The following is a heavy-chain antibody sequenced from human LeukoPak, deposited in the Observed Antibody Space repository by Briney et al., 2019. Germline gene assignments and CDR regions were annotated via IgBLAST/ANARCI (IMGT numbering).Heavy chain of an antibody. CDR1: GFTVSSNY. Sequence: GGSLRLSCAASGFTVSSNYMSWVRQAPGKGLEWVSVIYSGGATYYADSVKGRFTISRDNAKNSLYLQMNSLRAEDTAVYYCASSAAAGDDYWGQGTLVTVSS. V-gene: IGHV3-66*01. D-gene: IGHD6-13*01. CDR3: ASSAAAGDDY. CDR2: IYSGGAT. J-gene: IGHJ4*02.